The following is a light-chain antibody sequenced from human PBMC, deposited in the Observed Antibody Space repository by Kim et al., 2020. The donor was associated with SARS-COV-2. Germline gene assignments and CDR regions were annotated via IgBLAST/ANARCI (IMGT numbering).Light chain of an antibody. CDR3: QYRRT. J-gene: IGKJ1*01. CDR2: DAS. CDR1: QTVSNY. V-gene: IGKV3-11*01. Sequence: GERATLSCGTSQTVSNYLAWYQQKPGQAPRLLIYDASNRATGIPVRFSGSGSGTDFSLTISNLEPEDFAVYYCQYRRTFGQGTKVDIK.